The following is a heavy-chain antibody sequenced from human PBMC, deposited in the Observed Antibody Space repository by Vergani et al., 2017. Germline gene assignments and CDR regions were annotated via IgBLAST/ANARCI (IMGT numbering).Heavy chain of an antibody. D-gene: IGHD2-2*01. V-gene: IGHV1-2*02. J-gene: IGHJ5*02. CDR2: INPNSGGT. CDR1: GYTFSDYY. CDR3: ARDLSAVPDVNWFDP. Sequence: QVHLVQSGAEVKKPGTSVKVSCKASGYTFSDYYMHWVRQAPGQGLEWMGWINPNSGGTNYAQKFQGRVTMTRDTSISTAYMELSRLRPDDTAVYYCARDLSAVPDVNWFDPWGQGTLVTVSS.